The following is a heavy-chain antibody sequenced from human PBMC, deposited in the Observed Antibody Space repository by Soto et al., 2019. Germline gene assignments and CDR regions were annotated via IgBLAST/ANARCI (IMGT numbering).Heavy chain of an antibody. Sequence: ASVKVSCKASGYTFTNYYLHWVRQAPGQGLEWVGMINPSARSASYAQKLRGRLTMDRDTSTTTVYMELSRLTSEDTAVYFCARDNSAANGVLDHWGQGALVTVSS. D-gene: IGHD1-1*01. CDR3: ARDNSAANGVLDH. V-gene: IGHV1-46*04. CDR1: GYTFTNYY. J-gene: IGHJ4*02. CDR2: INPSARSA.